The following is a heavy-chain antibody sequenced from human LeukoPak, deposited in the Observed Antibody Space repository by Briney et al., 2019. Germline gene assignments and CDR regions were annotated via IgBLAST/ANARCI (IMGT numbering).Heavy chain of an antibody. CDR3: ARHSFGWYDSNYYFDY. J-gene: IGHJ4*02. CDR2: IYYSGST. CDR1: GGSISSSSYY. Sequence: SETLSLPCTVSGGSISSSSYYWGWIRQPPGKGLEWIGRIYYSGSTYYNPSLKSRVTISVDTSKNQFSLKLSSVTAADTAVYYCARHSFGWYDSNYYFDYWGQGTLVTVSS. V-gene: IGHV4-39*01. D-gene: IGHD3-22*01.